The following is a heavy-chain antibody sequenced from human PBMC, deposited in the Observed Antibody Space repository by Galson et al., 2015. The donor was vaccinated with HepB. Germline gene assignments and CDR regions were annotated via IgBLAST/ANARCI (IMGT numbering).Heavy chain of an antibody. Sequence: SVKVSCKASGYTFTSYDINWVRQATGQGLEWMGWMNPNSGNTGCAQKFQGRVTMTRNTSISTAYMELSSLRSEDTAVYYCALESGSYSLTSMPNHDAFDIWGQGTMVTVSS. V-gene: IGHV1-8*01. J-gene: IGHJ3*02. D-gene: IGHD1-26*01. CDR1: GYTFTSYD. CDR2: MNPNSGNT. CDR3: ALESGSYSLTSMPNHDAFDI.